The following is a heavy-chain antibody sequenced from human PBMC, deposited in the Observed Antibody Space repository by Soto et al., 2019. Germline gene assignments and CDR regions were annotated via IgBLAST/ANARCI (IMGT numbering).Heavy chain of an antibody. D-gene: IGHD3-10*01. V-gene: IGHV3-74*01. CDR2: INSDGSST. J-gene: IGHJ4*02. CDR1: GFTFSSYW. Sequence: EVQLVESGGGLVQPGGSLRLSCAASGFTFSSYWMHWVRQAPGKGLVWVSRINSDGSSTSYADSVKGRFTISRDNAKNTLYLQMNSLRAEDTAVYYCACEVHPIGFGELPFGYWGQGTLVTVSS. CDR3: ACEVHPIGFGELPFGY.